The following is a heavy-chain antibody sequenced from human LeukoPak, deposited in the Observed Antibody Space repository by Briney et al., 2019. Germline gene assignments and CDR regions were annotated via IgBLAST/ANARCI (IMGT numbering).Heavy chain of an antibody. CDR3: VRGRGTSGWEGVDY. CDR2: IRSKANSYAT. Sequence: GGSLRLSCAASGFTFSGSAMHWVRQASGKGLEWVGRIRSKANSYATAYAASVKGRFTISRDNAKNSLYLQMNSLRVEDMALYYCVRGRGTSGWEGVDYWGQGTLVTISS. D-gene: IGHD6-19*01. J-gene: IGHJ4*02. V-gene: IGHV3-73*01. CDR1: GFTFSGSA.